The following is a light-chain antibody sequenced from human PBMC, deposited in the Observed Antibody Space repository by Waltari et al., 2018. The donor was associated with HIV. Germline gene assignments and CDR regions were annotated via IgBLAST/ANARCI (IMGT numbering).Light chain of an antibody. CDR1: QSVSSN. J-gene: IGKJ2*01. CDR2: DAS. V-gene: IGKV3-15*01. CDR3: QQYNNWPPGYT. Sequence: EIVMTQSPATLFMSPGERATFFCRAIQSVSSNLAWYQQKFGQAPRLLIYDASTRATGIPARFSCSGSGTEFTLTISSLQAEDFAVYYCQQYNNWPPGYTFGQGTKLEIK.